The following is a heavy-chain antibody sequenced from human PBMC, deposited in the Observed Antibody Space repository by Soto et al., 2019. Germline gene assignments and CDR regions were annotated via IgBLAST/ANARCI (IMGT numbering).Heavy chain of an antibody. CDR2: ISYDGSNK. Sequence: GGSLRLSCAASGFTFSSYGMHWVRQAPGKGLEWVAVISYDGSNKYYADSVKGRFTISRDNSKNTLYLQMNSLRAEDTAVYYCAGYGGNSVFDYWGQGTLVTVYS. CDR1: GFTFSSYG. CDR3: AGYGGNSVFDY. J-gene: IGHJ4*02. V-gene: IGHV3-30*03. D-gene: IGHD4-17*01.